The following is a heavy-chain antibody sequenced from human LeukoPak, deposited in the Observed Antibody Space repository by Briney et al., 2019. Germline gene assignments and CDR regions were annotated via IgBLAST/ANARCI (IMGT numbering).Heavy chain of an antibody. CDR2: VNHRGDT. J-gene: IGHJ4*03. CDR1: GGSFTGYY. Sequence: SDTLSLTCAVYGGSFTGYYWSWIRQSPGKGLQWIAEVNHRGDTNYNPSVKDRVTISVDTSKNQFSLKVTSLTAADTAVYYCARGPTISETGYFDYWGQGTLVTVCS. CDR3: ARGPTISETGYFDY. V-gene: IGHV4-34*01. D-gene: IGHD1-1*01.